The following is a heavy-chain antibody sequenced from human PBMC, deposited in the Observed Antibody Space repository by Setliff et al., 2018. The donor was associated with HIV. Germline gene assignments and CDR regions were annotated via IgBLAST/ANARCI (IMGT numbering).Heavy chain of an antibody. Sequence: PGGSLRLSCAASGFTFRSFGMHWVRQTPGKGLEWVALIHFDGTNKYYRDSVKGRFTISRDNSRSTLYLQMNSLRAEDTAVYYCAKEIRAMGSDWHRVYNYYGMDVWGQGTTVTVSS. V-gene: IGHV3-30*02. CDR3: AKEIRAMGSDWHRVYNYYGMDV. J-gene: IGHJ6*02. D-gene: IGHD6-19*01. CDR1: GFTFRSFG. CDR2: IHFDGTNK.